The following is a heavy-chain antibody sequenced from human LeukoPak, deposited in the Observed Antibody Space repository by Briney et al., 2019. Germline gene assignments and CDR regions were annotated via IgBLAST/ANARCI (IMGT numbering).Heavy chain of an antibody. J-gene: IGHJ5*02. CDR1: GFTFSSYG. CDR2: ISYDGSNK. V-gene: IGHV3-30*18. CDR3: AKDFRPLRCPYNWFDP. Sequence: PGGSLRLSCAASGFTFSSYGMHWVRQAPGKGLEWVAVISYDGSNKYYADSVKGRFTISRDSSKNTLYLQMNSLRAEDTAVYYCAKDFRPLRCPYNWFDPWGQGTLVTVSS. D-gene: IGHD4-17*01.